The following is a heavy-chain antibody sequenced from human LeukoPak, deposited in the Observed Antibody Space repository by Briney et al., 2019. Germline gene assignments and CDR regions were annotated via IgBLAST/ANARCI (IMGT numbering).Heavy chain of an antibody. D-gene: IGHD1-26*01. J-gene: IGHJ5*02. Sequence: ASVKVSCKASGGTFSSYAISWVRQAPGQGLEWMGRIIPILGIANYAQKFQGRVTITADKSTSTAYMELSSLRSEDTAVYYCARMVGAIDGLNWFDPWGQGTLVTISS. CDR3: ARMVGAIDGLNWFDP. V-gene: IGHV1-69*04. CDR1: GGTFSSYA. CDR2: IIPILGIA.